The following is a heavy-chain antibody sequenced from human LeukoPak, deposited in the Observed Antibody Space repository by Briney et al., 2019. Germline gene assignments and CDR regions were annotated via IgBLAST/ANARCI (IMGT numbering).Heavy chain of an antibody. CDR3: ARFASLYSRSWYYAFDI. J-gene: IGHJ3*02. CDR1: GYTFTSND. V-gene: IGHV1-46*01. Sequence: ASVKVSCKASGYTFTSNDIHWVRQAPGQGLEWMGIINPSGGSTSYAQKFQGRVTMTRDTSTSTVYMELSSLRPEDTAVYYCARFASLYSRSWYYAFDIWGQGTMVTVSS. D-gene: IGHD6-13*01. CDR2: INPSGGST.